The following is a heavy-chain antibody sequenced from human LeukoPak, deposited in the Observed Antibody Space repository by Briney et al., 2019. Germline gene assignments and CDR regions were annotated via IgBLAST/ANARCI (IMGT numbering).Heavy chain of an antibody. V-gene: IGHV3-33*06. Sequence: QPGGSLRLSCAASGFTFSSYGMHWVRQAPGKGLEWVAVIWYDGSNKYYADSVKGRFTISRDNSKNTLYLQMNSLRAEDTAVYYCANPGTTPNDILTGYFDYWGQGTLVTVSS. CDR3: ANPGTTPNDILTGYFDY. J-gene: IGHJ4*02. CDR2: IWYDGSNK. CDR1: GFTFSSYG. D-gene: IGHD3-9*01.